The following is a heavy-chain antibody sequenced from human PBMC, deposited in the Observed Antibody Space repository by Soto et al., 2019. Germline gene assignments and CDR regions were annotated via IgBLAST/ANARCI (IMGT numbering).Heavy chain of an antibody. Sequence: GSLRLSCAASGFMFSAYWMSWVRQAPGKGLEWVANIHGDGGKIYYVGSVKGRFTISRDNAKRSLYLQMNSLRAEDTAVYYCARDFYGGYTYGPGDYWGQGALVTVSS. CDR2: IHGDGGKI. D-gene: IGHD5-18*01. CDR3: ARDFYGGYTYGPGDY. J-gene: IGHJ4*02. V-gene: IGHV3-7*01. CDR1: GFMFSAYW.